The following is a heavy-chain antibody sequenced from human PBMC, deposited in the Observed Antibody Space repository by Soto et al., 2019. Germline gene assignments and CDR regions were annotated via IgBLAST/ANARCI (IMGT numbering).Heavy chain of an antibody. D-gene: IGHD3-16*02. CDR3: ARDLTFGGVIEGGAFDI. V-gene: IGHV1-46*01. J-gene: IGHJ3*02. Sequence: ASVKVSCKASGYTFTSYYMHWVRQAPGQGLEWMGIINPSGGSTSYAQKFQGRVTMTRDTSTSTVYMELSSLRSEDTAVYYCARDLTFGGVIEGGAFDIWGQGTMVTV. CDR1: GYTFTSYY. CDR2: INPSGGST.